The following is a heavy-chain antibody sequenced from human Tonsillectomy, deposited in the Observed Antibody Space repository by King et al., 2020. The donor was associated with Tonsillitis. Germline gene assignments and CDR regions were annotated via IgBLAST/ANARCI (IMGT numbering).Heavy chain of an antibody. CDR2: IGGSSSEI. J-gene: IGHJ4*02. CDR3: ARDRSPNFGDAPFDY. CDR1: GFTFGSYS. D-gene: IGHD2-21*02. V-gene: IGHV3-21*01. Sequence: VQLVESGGGLVRPGGSLRLSCAASGFTFGSYSMNWVRQAPGKGLEWVSSIGGSSSEIYYEDSLRGRFTISRDNAKNSLYLQMNSLRAEDSAVYYCARDRSPNFGDAPFDYWGQGTLVSVSS.